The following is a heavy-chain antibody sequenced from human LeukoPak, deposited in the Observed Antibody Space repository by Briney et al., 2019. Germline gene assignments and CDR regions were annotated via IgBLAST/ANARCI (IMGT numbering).Heavy chain of an antibody. CDR3: ARDRDLSRIFVI. CDR2: ISSSSSTL. J-gene: IGHJ3*02. D-gene: IGHD3-10*01. V-gene: IGHV3-48*01. CDR1: GFTFSSYS. Sequence: PRGSLRLSCAASGFTFSSYSMNWVRQAPGKGLEWVSYISSSSSTLYYADSVKGRFTISRDNAKNSLYLQMNSLRAEDTAVYYCARDRDLSRIFVIWGQGTMVSVSS.